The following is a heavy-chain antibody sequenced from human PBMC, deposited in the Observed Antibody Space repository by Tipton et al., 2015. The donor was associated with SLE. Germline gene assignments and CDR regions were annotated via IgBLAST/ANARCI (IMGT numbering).Heavy chain of an antibody. V-gene: IGHV4-59*01. CDR1: GGSISSYY. D-gene: IGHD6-13*01. CDR2: IYYSGST. J-gene: IGHJ6*02. CDR3: ARAPIAAPTGYYYGMDV. Sequence: TLSLTCTVSGGSISSYYWSWIRQPPGKGLEWIGYIYYSGSTNCNPSLKSRVTISVDTSKNQFSLKLSSVTAADTAVYYCARAPIAAPTGYYYGMDVWGRGTTVTVSS.